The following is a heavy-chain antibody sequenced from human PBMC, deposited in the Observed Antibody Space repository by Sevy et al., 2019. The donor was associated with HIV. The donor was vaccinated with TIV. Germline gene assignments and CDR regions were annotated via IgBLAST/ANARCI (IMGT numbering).Heavy chain of an antibody. CDR2: IKQDAGQK. Sequence: GGSLRLSCAASGFTFSKYWMGWVRQAPGKGLEWVANIKQDAGQKYYVNSVKGRFPISRDNAKNSLVLQMNSLRAEETAVYFCARDDGNYYFHYWGQGTLVTVSS. D-gene: IGHD1-7*01. V-gene: IGHV3-7*01. CDR3: ARDDGNYYFHY. J-gene: IGHJ4*02. CDR1: GFTFSKYW.